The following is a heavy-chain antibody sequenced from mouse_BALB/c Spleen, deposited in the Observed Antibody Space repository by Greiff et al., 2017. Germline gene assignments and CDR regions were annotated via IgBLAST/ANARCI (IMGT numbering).Heavy chain of an antibody. Sequence: EVKLMESGPGLVKPSQSLSLTCTVTGYSITSDYAWNWIRQFPGNKLEWMGYIHYSGSTNYNPSLKSRISITRDTSKNQFFLQLNSVTTEDTATYYCARGYYWGQGTTLTVSS. CDR2: IHYSGST. J-gene: IGHJ2*01. CDR1: GYSITSDYA. V-gene: IGHV3-2*02. CDR3: ARGYY.